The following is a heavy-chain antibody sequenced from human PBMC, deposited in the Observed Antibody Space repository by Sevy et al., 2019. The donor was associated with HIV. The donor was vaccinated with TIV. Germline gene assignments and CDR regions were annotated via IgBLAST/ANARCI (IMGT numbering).Heavy chain of an antibody. CDR2: IYSGGST. D-gene: IGHD1-26*01. CDR3: ARERIVGATWGGFDY. CDR1: GFTVSRNY. Sequence: GGSLRLSCAASGFTVSRNYMSWVRQAPGKGLEWVSVIYSGGSTYYADSVKGRFPISRDNSKNTLYLQMNSLRAEDTAVYYCARERIVGATWGGFDYWGQGTLVTVSS. J-gene: IGHJ4*02. V-gene: IGHV3-53*01.